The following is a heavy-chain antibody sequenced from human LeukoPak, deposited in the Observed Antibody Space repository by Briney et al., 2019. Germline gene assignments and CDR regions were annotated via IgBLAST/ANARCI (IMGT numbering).Heavy chain of an antibody. V-gene: IGHV3-21*01. CDR3: ARLGWGSSSSADY. CDR1: GFTFSSYG. CDR2: ISSSSSYI. J-gene: IGHJ4*02. Sequence: KSGGSLRLSCAASGFTFSSYGMHWVRQAPGKGLEWVSSISSSSSYIYYADSVKGRFTISRDNAKNSLYLQMNSLRAEDTAVYYCARLGWGSSSSADYWGQGTLVTVSS. D-gene: IGHD6-6*01.